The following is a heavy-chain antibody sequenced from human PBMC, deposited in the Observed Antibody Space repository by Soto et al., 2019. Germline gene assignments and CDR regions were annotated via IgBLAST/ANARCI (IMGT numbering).Heavy chain of an antibody. Sequence: EVQLLESGGGLVQPGGSLGLSCAASGFTFSNYAMNWVRQAPGKGPEWVSTISGSGGKTYFADSVKGRFTISRDNSKNTLYLQMNSLTVDDTATYYCAKQVGPAGAPTWFDPWGQGTLVTVSS. D-gene: IGHD2-2*01. CDR3: AKQVGPAGAPTWFDP. V-gene: IGHV3-23*01. CDR1: GFTFSNYA. CDR2: ISGSGGKT. J-gene: IGHJ5*02.